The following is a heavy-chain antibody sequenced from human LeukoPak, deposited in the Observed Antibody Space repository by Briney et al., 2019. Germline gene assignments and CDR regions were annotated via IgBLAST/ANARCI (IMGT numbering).Heavy chain of an antibody. J-gene: IGHJ4*02. Sequence: SETLSLTCTVSGYSISSGYYWGWIRQPPGKGLEWIGNIYPTGSTYYNPSLKSRVTISVDTSKNQFSLKLSSVTAADTAVYYCARYHYDKSGFDYWGQGTLVTVSS. CDR2: IYPTGST. V-gene: IGHV4-38-2*02. D-gene: IGHD3-22*01. CDR1: GYSISSGYY. CDR3: ARYHYDKSGFDY.